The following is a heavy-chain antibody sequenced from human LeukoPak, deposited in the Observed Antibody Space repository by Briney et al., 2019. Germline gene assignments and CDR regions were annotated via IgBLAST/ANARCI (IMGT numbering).Heavy chain of an antibody. D-gene: IGHD3-22*01. CDR1: GGSISSGDYY. CDR2: IYYSGST. J-gene: IGHJ4*02. Sequence: SQTLSLTCTVSGGSISSGDYYWSWIRQPPGKGLEWIGYIYYSGSTYYNPSLKSRVTISVDTSKNQLSLKLSSVTAADTAVYYCARAPRNYYDSSGYPVYFDYWGQGTLVTVSS. V-gene: IGHV4-30-4*01. CDR3: ARAPRNYYDSSGYPVYFDY.